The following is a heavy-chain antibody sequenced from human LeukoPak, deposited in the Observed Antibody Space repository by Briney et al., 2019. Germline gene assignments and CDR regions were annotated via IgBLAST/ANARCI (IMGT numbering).Heavy chain of an antibody. CDR3: ARVKYYDSSGSNYYYGMDV. Sequence: SSETLSLTCAVYGGSFSVYYWSWIRQPPGKGLEWIGEINHSGSTNYNPSLKSRVTISVDTSKNQFSLKLSSVTAADTAVYYCARVKYYDSSGSNYYYGMDVWGQGTTVTVSS. V-gene: IGHV4-34*01. D-gene: IGHD3-22*01. J-gene: IGHJ6*02. CDR2: INHSGST. CDR1: GGSFSVYY.